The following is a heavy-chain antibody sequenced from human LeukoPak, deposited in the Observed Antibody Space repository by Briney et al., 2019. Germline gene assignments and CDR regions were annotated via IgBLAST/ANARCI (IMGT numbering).Heavy chain of an antibody. D-gene: IGHD3-16*01. CDR2: ISAYNGNT. J-gene: IGHJ4*02. CDR3: ARDLGVMITFGGAPGN. CDR1: RYTFTSYG. Sequence: GASVKVSCKASRYTFTSYGISWVRQAPGQGLEWMGWISAYNGNTNYAQKLQGRVTMTTDTSTSTAYMELRSLRSDDTAVYYCARDLGVMITFGGAPGNWGQGTLVTVSS. V-gene: IGHV1-18*01.